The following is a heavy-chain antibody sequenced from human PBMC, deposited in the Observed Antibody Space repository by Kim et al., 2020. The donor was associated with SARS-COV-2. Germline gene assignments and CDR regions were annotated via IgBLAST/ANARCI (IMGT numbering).Heavy chain of an antibody. Sequence: GSLRLSCAASGFNFRDYNMHWVRHVPGKGLEWVAHIHYDGITRFYRDSVKGRFTISRDNWKDTVYLQMSGLRVEDTGIYYCARRVVPASQDNQFAMDGWGQGTTVTVS. CDR3: ARRVVPASQDNQFAMDG. CDR1: GFNFRDYN. J-gene: IGHJ6*02. CDR2: IHYDGITR. D-gene: IGHD2-2*01. V-gene: IGHV3-30-3*01.